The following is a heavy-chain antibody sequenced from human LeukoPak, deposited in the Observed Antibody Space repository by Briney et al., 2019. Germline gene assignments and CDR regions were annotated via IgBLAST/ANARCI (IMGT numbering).Heavy chain of an antibody. Sequence: APVKVSCKASGYTFTGYYMHWVRQAPGQGLEWMGWINPNSGGTNYAQKFQGRVTMTRDTSTRTAYMELSRLTSDDTAVYYCVRGRGSTSSNFDYWGQGTLVTVSS. V-gene: IGHV1-2*02. CDR3: VRGRGSTSSNFDY. CDR1: GYTFTGYY. D-gene: IGHD2-2*01. CDR2: INPNSGGT. J-gene: IGHJ4*02.